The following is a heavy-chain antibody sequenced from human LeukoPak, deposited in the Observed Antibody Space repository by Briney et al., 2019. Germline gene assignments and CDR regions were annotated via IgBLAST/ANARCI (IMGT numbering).Heavy chain of an antibody. Sequence: ASVKVSCKASGYTFTSYGISWVRQAPGQGLEWMGWISAYNGNTNYAQKLQGRVTMTTDTSTSTAYMELRSLRSDDTAVYYCARGVEYYDILTGYYRESYSDYWGQGTLVTVSS. CDR2: ISAYNGNT. D-gene: IGHD3-9*01. CDR3: ARGVEYYDILTGYYRESYSDY. CDR1: GYTFTSYG. V-gene: IGHV1-18*04. J-gene: IGHJ4*02.